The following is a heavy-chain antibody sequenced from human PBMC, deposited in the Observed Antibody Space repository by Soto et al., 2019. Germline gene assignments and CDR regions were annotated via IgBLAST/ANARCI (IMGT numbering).Heavy chain of an antibody. CDR1: GFTFDDYA. D-gene: IGHD5-12*01. CDR2: ISWNSGGI. CDR3: AKDIRLAGEARSYHCGMDV. J-gene: IGHJ6*02. Sequence: GGSLRLSCAASGFTFDDYAMHWVRQAPGQGLEWVSSISWNSGGINYADSVKGRFTISRDNAKNSLFLQMNSLRVEDTALYYCAKDIRLAGEARSYHCGMDVWGQGTMVTVS. V-gene: IGHV3-9*01.